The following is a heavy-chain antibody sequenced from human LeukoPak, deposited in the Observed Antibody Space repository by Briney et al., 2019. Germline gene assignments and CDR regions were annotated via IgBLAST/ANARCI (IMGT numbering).Heavy chain of an antibody. CDR1: GGTFSSYA. V-gene: IGHV1-69*04. CDR3: ALPFRGYTYGASGGGADY. CDR2: IIPILGIA. Sequence: SVKVSCKASGGTFSSYAISWVRQAPGQGLEWMGRIIPILGIANYAQKFQGRVTITADKSTSTAYMELSSLRLEDTAVYYCALPFRGYTYGASGGGADYWGQGTLVTVSS. J-gene: IGHJ4*02. D-gene: IGHD5-18*01.